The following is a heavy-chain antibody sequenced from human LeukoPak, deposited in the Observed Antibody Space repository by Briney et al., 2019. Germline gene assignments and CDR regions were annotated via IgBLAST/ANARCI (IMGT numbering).Heavy chain of an antibody. Sequence: HPGGSLRLSCAASGFTFSSYAMHWVRQAAGKGLEWVAVISYDGSNKYYADSVKGRFTISRDNSKNTLYLQMNSLRAEDTAVYYCAKYSSSSFVGLDSDYWGQGTLVTVSS. CDR1: GFTFSSYA. D-gene: IGHD6-6*01. CDR2: ISYDGSNK. CDR3: AKYSSSSFVGLDSDY. J-gene: IGHJ4*02. V-gene: IGHV3-30*01.